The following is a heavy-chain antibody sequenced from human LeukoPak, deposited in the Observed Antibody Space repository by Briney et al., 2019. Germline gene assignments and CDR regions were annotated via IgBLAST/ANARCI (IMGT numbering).Heavy chain of an antibody. CDR1: GFTFSSYA. D-gene: IGHD1-26*01. J-gene: IGHJ4*02. CDR3: ATLTSGSYAH. CDR2: ISDNGGRT. Sequence: GGSLRLSCAASGFTFSSYAMHWVRQVTGKGLEHVSAISDNGGRTYYANSVKGRFTISRDNSKNTLYLQMGSLRAEDMAVYYCATLTSGSYAHWGQGTLVAVSS. V-gene: IGHV3-64*01.